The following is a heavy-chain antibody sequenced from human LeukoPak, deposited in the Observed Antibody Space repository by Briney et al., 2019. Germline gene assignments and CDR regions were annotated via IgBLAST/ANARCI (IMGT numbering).Heavy chain of an antibody. D-gene: IGHD2-2*01. CDR3: ARCPGLDCSSTSCYLPHDNYYYYGMDV. J-gene: IGHJ6*02. V-gene: IGHV3-9*01. CDR2: ISWNSGSI. Sequence: GRSLRLSCAASGFTFSSYAMHWVRQAPGKGLEWVSGISWNSGSIGYADSVKGRFTISRDNAKNSLYLQMNSLRAEDTALYYCARCPGLDCSSTSCYLPHDNYYYYGMDVWGQGTTVTVSS. CDR1: GFTFSSYA.